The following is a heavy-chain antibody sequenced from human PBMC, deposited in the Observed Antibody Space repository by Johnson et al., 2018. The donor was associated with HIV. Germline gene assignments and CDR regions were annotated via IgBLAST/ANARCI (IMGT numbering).Heavy chain of an antibody. CDR2: IYSGGSTI. J-gene: IGHJ3*02. V-gene: IGHV3-11*04. Sequence: VQLVESGGGLVKPGGSLRLSCAASGFTFSSYDMHWVRQATGKGLEWVSAIYSGGSTIYYADSVKGRFTISRDNAKNSLYLQMNSLRAEDTAVYYCAREYEAFDIWGQGTMVTVSS. CDR1: GFTFSSYD. CDR3: AREYEAFDI.